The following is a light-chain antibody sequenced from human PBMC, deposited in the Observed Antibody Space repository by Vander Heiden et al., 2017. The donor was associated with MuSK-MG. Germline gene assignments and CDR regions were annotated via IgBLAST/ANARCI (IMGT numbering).Light chain of an antibody. CDR3: SRSLQTPQT. CDR2: LGS. Sequence: DIVMTQSPLSLPVTPGEPASISCRSSQSLLHSNGYNYLDWYLQKPGQSPQLLIYLGSNRASGVPDRFSGSGSGTDFTLKISRVEAEDVGVYYCSRSLQTPQTFGPGTKVEIK. V-gene: IGKV2-28*01. CDR1: QSLLHSNGYNY. J-gene: IGKJ1*01.